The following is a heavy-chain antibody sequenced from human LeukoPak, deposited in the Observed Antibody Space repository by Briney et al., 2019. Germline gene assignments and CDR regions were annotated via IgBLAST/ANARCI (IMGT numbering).Heavy chain of an antibody. Sequence: GGSLRLSCAASGFTFSSYATSWVRQAPGKGLEWVSAISGSGGSTYYADSVKGRFTISRDNSKNTLYLQMNSLKTEDTAVYYCARQEGYYFDSWGQGTLVIVSS. CDR1: GFTFSSYA. CDR3: ARQEGYYFDS. J-gene: IGHJ4*02. V-gene: IGHV3-23*01. CDR2: ISGSGGST.